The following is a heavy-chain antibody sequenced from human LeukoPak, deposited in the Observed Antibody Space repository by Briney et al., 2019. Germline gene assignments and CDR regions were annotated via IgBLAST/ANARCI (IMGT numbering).Heavy chain of an antibody. J-gene: IGHJ4*02. CDR3: AKHHPGSQWEPLDY. V-gene: IGHV3-30*18. CDR2: ISYDGSNI. D-gene: IGHD1-26*01. Sequence: GGSLRLSCAASGFTFRSYGMHWVRQAPGKGLEWVAYISYDGSNIHYADTVKGRFTISRDNSRNTLYLQMNSPRAEDTALYYCAKHHPGSQWEPLDYWGQGTLVTASS. CDR1: GFTFRSYG.